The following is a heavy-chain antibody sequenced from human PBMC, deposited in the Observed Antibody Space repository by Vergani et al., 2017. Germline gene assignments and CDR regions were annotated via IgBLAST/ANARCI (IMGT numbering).Heavy chain of an antibody. Sequence: HVQLVQSGAEVKKPGSSVKVSCKASGATFRSNTISWVRQVPGQGLEWMGRIIPVLGKTKYAQDFQGRLTITADTSTSTAYMELTSLRSEDTAVYYCARDPRGYGGDPEDYYYGMDVWGQGTTVTVSS. V-gene: IGHV1-69*08. CDR2: IIPVLGKT. CDR3: ARDPRGYGGDPEDYYYGMDV. J-gene: IGHJ6*02. CDR1: GATFRSNT. D-gene: IGHD2-21*02.